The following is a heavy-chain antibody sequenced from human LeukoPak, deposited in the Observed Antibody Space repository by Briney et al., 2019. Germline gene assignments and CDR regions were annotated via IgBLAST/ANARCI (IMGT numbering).Heavy chain of an antibody. Sequence: GGSLRLSCSASGFTFSSFVMHWVRQAPGKGLEYVSAISSKGHSTYYADSVKGRFTISRDNSKNRLYLQMSSLRAEDTAVYYCVKRSGWSFDYWGQGTLVTVSS. CDR3: VKRSGWSFDY. V-gene: IGHV3-64D*06. D-gene: IGHD6-19*01. CDR1: GFTFSSFV. J-gene: IGHJ4*02. CDR2: ISSKGHST.